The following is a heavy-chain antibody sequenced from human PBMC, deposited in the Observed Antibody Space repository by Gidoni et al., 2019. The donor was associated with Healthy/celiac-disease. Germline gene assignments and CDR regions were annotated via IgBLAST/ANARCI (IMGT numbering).Heavy chain of an antibody. CDR2: ISYDGSNK. Sequence: QVQLVESGGGVVQPGRSLRLSCAASGFTFSSYAMHWVRQAPGKGLEWVAVISYDGSNKYYADSVKGRFTISRDNSKNTLYLQMNSLRAEDTAVYYCARDQIAVAGMGMDYWGQGTLVTVSS. CDR1: GFTFSSYA. CDR3: ARDQIAVAGMGMDY. D-gene: IGHD6-19*01. J-gene: IGHJ4*02. V-gene: IGHV3-30-3*01.